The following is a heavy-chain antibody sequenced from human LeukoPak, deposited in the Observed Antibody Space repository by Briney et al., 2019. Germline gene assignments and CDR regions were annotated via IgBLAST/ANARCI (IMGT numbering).Heavy chain of an antibody. CDR2: IIPIFGTA. J-gene: IGHJ2*01. D-gene: IGHD6-13*01. V-gene: IGHV1-69*13. CDR3: AREGREQQLLADWYFDL. Sequence: ASVKVSCKASGGTFSSYAISWVRQAPGQGLEWMGGIIPIFGTANYAQKFQGRVTITADESTSTAYMELSSLRSEDTAVYYCAREGREQQLLADWYFDLWGRGTLVTVSS. CDR1: GGTFSSYA.